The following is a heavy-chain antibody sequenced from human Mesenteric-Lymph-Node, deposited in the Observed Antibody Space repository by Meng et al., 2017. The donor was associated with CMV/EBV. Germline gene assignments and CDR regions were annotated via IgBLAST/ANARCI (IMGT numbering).Heavy chain of an antibody. V-gene: IGHV3-13*01. J-gene: IGHJ6*02. CDR2: IGSAGDT. Sequence: GGSLRLSCAASGFRFSSYDMHWVRQATGKGLEWVSAIGSAGDTYYLGSVKGRFTISREDAKNSLYLQMDSLRAGDTAVYYCARDAGYSTSVGFSFYYGLDVWGHGTTVTVSS. CDR1: GFRFSSYD. CDR3: ARDAGYSTSVGFSFYYGLDV. D-gene: IGHD1-26*01.